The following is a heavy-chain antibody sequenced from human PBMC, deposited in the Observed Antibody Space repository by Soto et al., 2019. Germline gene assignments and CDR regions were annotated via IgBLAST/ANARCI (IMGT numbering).Heavy chain of an antibody. CDR3: ARDYCDFWSGPYYYYGMDV. CDR2: IYYSGST. V-gene: IGHV4-31*03. D-gene: IGHD3-3*01. CDR1: GGSISSGGYY. J-gene: IGHJ6*02. Sequence: SETLSLTCTVSGGSISSGGYYWSWIRQHPGKGLEWIGYIYYSGSTYYNPSLKSRVTISVDTSKNQFSLKLSSVTAADTAVYYCARDYCDFWSGPYYYYGMDVWGQGTTVTVSS.